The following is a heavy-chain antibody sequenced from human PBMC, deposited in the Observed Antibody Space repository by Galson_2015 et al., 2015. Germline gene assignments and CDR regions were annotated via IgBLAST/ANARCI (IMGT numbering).Heavy chain of an antibody. CDR1: GDTFTSYG. J-gene: IGHJ6*03. CDR2: INSYNGNT. CDR3: ARSTGYSSDWRGTGYSYFYMDV. D-gene: IGHD6-19*01. Sequence: SVKVSCKASGDTFTSYGISWVRQAPGQGLEWMGWINSYNGNTKYAQKLQGRVMMTTDIPTGTAYMELKSLRSDDTAIYYCARSTGYSSDWRGTGYSYFYMDVWGEGTTVAVS. V-gene: IGHV1-18*01.